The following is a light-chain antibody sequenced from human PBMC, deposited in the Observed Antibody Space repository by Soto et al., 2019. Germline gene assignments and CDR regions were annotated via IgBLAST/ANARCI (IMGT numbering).Light chain of an antibody. CDR3: QQDNNWPPWA. V-gene: IGKV3-15*01. CDR2: GAS. Sequence: EIVMTQSPATLSVSPGERATLSCRASQSVSSNLAWYQHKPGQAPRLLIYGASTRATGIPGRSRVSGSWTEFTPGISGLQSDTFVLSYCQQDNNWPPWACGQGTKVEIK. J-gene: IGKJ1*01. CDR1: QSVSSN.